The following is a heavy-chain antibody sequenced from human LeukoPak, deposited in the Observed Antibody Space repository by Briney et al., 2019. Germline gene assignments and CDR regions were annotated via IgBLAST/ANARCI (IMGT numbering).Heavy chain of an antibody. Sequence: VASVKVSCKASGYTFTGYYIHWVRQAPGQGLEWMGWLNPNSGGTNYAQKFQGRVTMTRDTSISTAYMELSRLRSDDTAVYYCARGIGEVGYQLLGGNWFDPWGQGTLVTVSS. D-gene: IGHD2-2*01. CDR1: GYTFTGYY. J-gene: IGHJ5*02. CDR2: LNPNSGGT. CDR3: ARGIGEVGYQLLGGNWFDP. V-gene: IGHV1-2*02.